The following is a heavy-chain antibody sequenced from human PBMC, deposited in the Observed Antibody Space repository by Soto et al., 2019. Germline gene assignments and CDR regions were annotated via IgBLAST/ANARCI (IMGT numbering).Heavy chain of an antibody. V-gene: IGHV1-18*04. CDR1: GYTFTSYG. CDR2: ISAYNGNT. CDR3: ARRSSSTALYYYYGMDV. J-gene: IGHJ6*02. Sequence: ASVKVSCKASGYTFTSYGISWVRQAPGQGLEWMGWISAYNGNTNYAQKLQGRVTMTTDTSTGTAYMELRSLRSDDTAVYYCARRSSSTALYYYYGMDVWGQGTTVTVSS. D-gene: IGHD6-6*01.